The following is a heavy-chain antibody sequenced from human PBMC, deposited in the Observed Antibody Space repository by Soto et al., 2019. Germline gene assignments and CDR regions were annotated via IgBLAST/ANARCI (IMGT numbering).Heavy chain of an antibody. J-gene: IGHJ6*02. CDR3: AKDSLPAEYCSGGGCPFGMDV. Sequence: GGSLTLSCAASGFTFSSYAMSWVRQAPGKGLEWVSAISGSGGSTYYADSVKGRFTISRDNSTNTLYLQMNSLRAEDTAVYYCAKDSLPAEYCSGGGCPFGMDVWGQGTTVTVSS. V-gene: IGHV3-23*01. CDR2: ISGSGGST. CDR1: GFTFSSYA. D-gene: IGHD2-15*01.